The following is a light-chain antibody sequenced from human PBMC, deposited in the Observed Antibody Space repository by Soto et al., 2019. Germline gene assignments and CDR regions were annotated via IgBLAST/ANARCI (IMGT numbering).Light chain of an antibody. CDR3: QQYNNWPGT. CDR2: GAS. Sequence: EIVMTQSPATLYVSPGERATLSCRASQSVSSNLAWYQQKPCQAPRLLIYGASTRATGIPARFSGSGSGTEFTLTISSLQSEDFAVYYCQQYNNWPGTFGQGTKVEIK. V-gene: IGKV3-15*01. J-gene: IGKJ1*01. CDR1: QSVSSN.